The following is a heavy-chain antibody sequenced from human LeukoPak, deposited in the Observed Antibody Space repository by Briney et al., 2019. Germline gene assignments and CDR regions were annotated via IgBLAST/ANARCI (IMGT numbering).Heavy chain of an antibody. J-gene: IGHJ4*02. CDR1: GFTFSNFG. CDR2: IRYDGSNE. CDR3: AKDHLPGIVVADRDY. V-gene: IGHV3-30*02. D-gene: IGHD6-19*01. Sequence: GGSLRLSCAASGFTFSNFGMHWVRQTPGKGLEWVAFIRYDGSNEYFADSVKGRFTISRDNSKNTLYLQINSLRAEDTAVYYCAKDHLPGIVVADRDYWGQGTLVTVSS.